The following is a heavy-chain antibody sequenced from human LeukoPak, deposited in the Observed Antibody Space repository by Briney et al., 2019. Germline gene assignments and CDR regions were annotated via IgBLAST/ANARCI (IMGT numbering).Heavy chain of an antibody. Sequence: PSETLSLTCTVSGGSISSYYWSWIRQPPGKGLEWIGYIYYSGSTNYNPSLKSRVTISVDTSKNQFSLKLSSVTAADTAVYYCARAVAAAGLSPEYYYYYYYMDVWGKGTTVTVSS. CDR3: ARAVAAAGLSPEYYYYYYYMDV. D-gene: IGHD6-13*01. J-gene: IGHJ6*03. CDR1: GGSISSYY. CDR2: IYYSGST. V-gene: IGHV4-59*01.